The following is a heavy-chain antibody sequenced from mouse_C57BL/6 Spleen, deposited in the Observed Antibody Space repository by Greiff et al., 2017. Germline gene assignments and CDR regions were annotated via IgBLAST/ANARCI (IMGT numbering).Heavy chain of an antibody. J-gene: IGHJ2*01. CDR1: GFTFSDYG. CDR3: ARPYGSSSRLDY. CDR2: ISSGSSTI. D-gene: IGHD1-1*01. Sequence: EVNLVESGGGLVKPGGSLKLSCAASGFTFSDYGMHWVRQAPEKGLEWVAYISSGSSTIYYADTVKGRFTISRDNAKNTLFLQMTSLRSEDTAMYYCARPYGSSSRLDYWGQGTTLTVSS. V-gene: IGHV5-17*01.